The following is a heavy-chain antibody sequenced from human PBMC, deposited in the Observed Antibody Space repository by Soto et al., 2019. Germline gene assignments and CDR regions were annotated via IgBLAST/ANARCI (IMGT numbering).Heavy chain of an antibody. CDR1: GGSISSYY. Sequence: SETLSLTYTVSGGSISSYYWSWIRQPPGKGLEWIGYIYFRGTTNYNPSLKSRVTMSADTSKNQFSLKLNSVTAADTAVYYCARMNYYDTSGYPFDYWGQGMMVTVS. CDR2: IYFRGTT. CDR3: ARMNYYDTSGYPFDY. J-gene: IGHJ4*02. D-gene: IGHD3-22*01. V-gene: IGHV4-59*01.